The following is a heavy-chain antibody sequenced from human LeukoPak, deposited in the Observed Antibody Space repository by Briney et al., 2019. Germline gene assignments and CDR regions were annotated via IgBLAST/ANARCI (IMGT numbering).Heavy chain of an antibody. CDR3: AKEDIAAAGSIDY. Sequence: SGGSQRLSCAASGFTFSNAWMSWVRQAPGKGLEWVSAISGSGGSTYYADSVKGRFTISRDNSKNTLYLQMNSLRAEDTAVYYCAKEDIAAAGSIDYWGRGTLVTVSS. CDR2: ISGSGGST. V-gene: IGHV3-23*01. D-gene: IGHD6-13*01. CDR1: GFTFSNAW. J-gene: IGHJ4*02.